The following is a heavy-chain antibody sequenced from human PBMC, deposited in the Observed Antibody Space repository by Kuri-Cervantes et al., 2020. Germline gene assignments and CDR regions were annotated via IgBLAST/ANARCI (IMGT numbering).Heavy chain of an antibody. CDR1: GGTFSSYA. D-gene: IGHD3-10*01. CDR2: IIPIFGTA. CDR3: ARVPYYYGSGSSPNGMDV. Sequence: SVKVSCKASGGTFSSYAISWVRQAPGQGLEWMGGIIPIFGTANYAQKIQGRVTMTTDTSTTTAYMELRSLRSDDTAVYYCARVPYYYGSGSSPNGMDVWGQGTTVTVSS. J-gene: IGHJ6*02. V-gene: IGHV1-69*05.